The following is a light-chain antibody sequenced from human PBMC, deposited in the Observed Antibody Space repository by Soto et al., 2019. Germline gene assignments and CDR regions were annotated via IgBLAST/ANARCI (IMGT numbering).Light chain of an antibody. CDR1: QSISSW. CDR3: QQYSTSYRT. CDR2: KAS. J-gene: IGKJ1*01. Sequence: DMQMTQSPSTLSASVGDRVTITCRASQSISSWLAWYQQKPGKAPKLLIYKASSLESGVPSRFSGSGSGTEFALPISSLQPDDFATYYCQQYSTSYRTFGQATRVEIK. V-gene: IGKV1-5*03.